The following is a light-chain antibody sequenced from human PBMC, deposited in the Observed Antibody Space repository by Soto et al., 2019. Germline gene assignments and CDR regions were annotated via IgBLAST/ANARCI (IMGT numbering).Light chain of an antibody. CDR2: GAS. J-gene: IGKJ4*01. CDR1: QSVSSN. V-gene: IGKV3-15*01. CDR3: QQYNNWPLT. Sequence: EIVMTQSPATLSVSPGESATLSCRASQSVSSNFAWYQQKPGQAPRLLIYGASTRAIGIPARFSGSGSGTEFTLSISSLQSEDFAVYYCQQYNNWPLTFGGGTKVEIK.